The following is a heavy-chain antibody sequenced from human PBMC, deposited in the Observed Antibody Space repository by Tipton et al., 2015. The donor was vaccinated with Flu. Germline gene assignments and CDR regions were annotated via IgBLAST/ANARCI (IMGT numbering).Heavy chain of an antibody. CDR3: ARDHPPSITVLGEITDYFGMDV. CDR2: ISSSGSTI. Sequence: GSLRLSCAASGFTFSDDYMSWIRQAPGKGLECVSHISSSGSTINYADSVKGRFTISRDNAKNSLYLQMNSLRAEDTAVYYCARDHPPSITVLGEITDYFGMDVWGQGTTVTVS. J-gene: IGHJ6*02. D-gene: IGHD3-3*01. CDR1: GFTFSDDY. V-gene: IGHV3-11*01.